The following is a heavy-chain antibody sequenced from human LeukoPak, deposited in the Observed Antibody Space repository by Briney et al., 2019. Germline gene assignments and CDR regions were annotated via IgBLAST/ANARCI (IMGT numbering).Heavy chain of an antibody. Sequence: GGSLRPSCAASGFTFSAYYMSWIRQAPGKGLEWVSYISTTSSYTNHADSVKGRFTISRDNAKNSLYLQMNSLRAEDTAVYYCARGIAAAANYFDYWGQGTLVTVSS. D-gene: IGHD6-13*01. CDR2: ISTTSSYT. CDR1: GFTFSAYY. J-gene: IGHJ4*02. V-gene: IGHV3-11*05. CDR3: ARGIAAAANYFDY.